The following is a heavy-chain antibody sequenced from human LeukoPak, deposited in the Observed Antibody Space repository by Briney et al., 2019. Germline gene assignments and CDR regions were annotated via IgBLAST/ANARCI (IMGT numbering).Heavy chain of an antibody. CDR3: AKGLARVRGFIPSLDS. CDR1: GFTFSSYA. J-gene: IGHJ4*02. CDR2: ISGSGGST. V-gene: IGHV3-23*01. D-gene: IGHD3-10*01. Sequence: GGSLRLSCAASGFTFSSYAMSWVRQAPGKGLEWVSAISGSGGSTYYADSVKGRFTISRDNSKNTLYLQMNSLRAEDTAVYYCAKGLARVRGFIPSLDSWGQGTLVTVSS.